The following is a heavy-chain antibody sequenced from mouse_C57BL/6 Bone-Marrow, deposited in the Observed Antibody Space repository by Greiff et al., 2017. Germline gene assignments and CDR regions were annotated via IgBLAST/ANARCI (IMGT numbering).Heavy chain of an antibody. CDR3: ANGNSLAY. CDR1: GYTFTGYW. J-gene: IGHJ3*01. Sequence: QVQLKQSGAELMKPGASVKLSCKATGYTFTGYWIEWVKQRPGHGLEWIGELLPGSGSTNYNEKFKGKATFTADTSSNTAYMQLSSLTTEDSAISYGANGNSLAYWGQGTLVTVSA. D-gene: IGHD2-1*01. CDR2: LLPGSGST. V-gene: IGHV1-9*01.